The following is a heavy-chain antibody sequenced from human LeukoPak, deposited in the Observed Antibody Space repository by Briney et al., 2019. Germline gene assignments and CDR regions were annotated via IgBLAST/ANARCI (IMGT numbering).Heavy chain of an antibody. J-gene: IGHJ6*02. V-gene: IGHV4-59*01. CDR3: ARGLLLRYYYYGMDV. CDR2: IYNSGST. Sequence: SETLSLTRSVSGGSLSGYYWSWIRQPPGKGLEWIGYIYNSGSTNYNPSLKSRVTISVDTSKNQFSLKLSSVTAADTAVYYCARGLLLRYYYYGMDVWGQGTTVTVSS. CDR1: GGSLSGYY. D-gene: IGHD2-15*01.